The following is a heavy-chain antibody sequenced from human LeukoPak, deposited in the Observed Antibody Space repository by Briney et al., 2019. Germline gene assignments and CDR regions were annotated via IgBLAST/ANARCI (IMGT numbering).Heavy chain of an antibody. CDR1: GYTFTGYY. CDR2: INPNSGGT. J-gene: IGHJ6*02. V-gene: IGHV1-2*02. D-gene: IGHD4-17*01. Sequence: ASVKVSCKASGYTFTGYYMHWARQAPGQGLEWMGWINPNSGGTNYAQKFQGRVTMTRDTSISTAYMELSRLGSDDTAVYYCARGGGDYVNYYYGLDVWGQGTTVTVSS. CDR3: ARGGGDYVNYYYGLDV.